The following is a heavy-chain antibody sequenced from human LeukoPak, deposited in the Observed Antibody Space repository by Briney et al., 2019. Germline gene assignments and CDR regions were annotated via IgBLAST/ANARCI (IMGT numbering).Heavy chain of an antibody. D-gene: IGHD1-26*01. CDR3: AREPLRAESRWFDP. J-gene: IGHJ5*02. V-gene: IGHV4-61*08. CDR2: IYYNGNT. Sequence: SETLSLTCSVPGGSVSSGGYYWSWIRQPPGKGLEWIGYIYYNGNTNYNPSLKSRVTISVDTSKNQFSLKLSSVTAADTAVYYCAREPLRAESRWFDPWGQGTLVTVSS. CDR1: GGSVSSGGYY.